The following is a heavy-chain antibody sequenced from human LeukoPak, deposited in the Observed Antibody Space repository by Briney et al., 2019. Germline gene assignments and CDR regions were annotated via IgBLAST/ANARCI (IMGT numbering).Heavy chain of an antibody. D-gene: IGHD4-17*01. V-gene: IGHV1-46*01. CDR2: INPSGGST. J-gene: IGHJ4*02. CDR1: GYTFTSYN. Sequence: APVKVSCKASGYTFTSYNMHWVRQAPGQGLEWMGIINPSGGSTSYAQKFQGRVTMTRDTSTSTVYMELSSLRSEDTAVYYCARGHYGDYFDYWGQGTLVTVSS. CDR3: ARGHYGDYFDY.